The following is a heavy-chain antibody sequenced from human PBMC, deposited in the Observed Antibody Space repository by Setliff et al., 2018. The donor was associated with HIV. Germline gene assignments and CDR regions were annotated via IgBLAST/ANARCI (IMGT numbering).Heavy chain of an antibody. J-gene: IGHJ4*02. D-gene: IGHD2-15*01. CDR1: GGSFSGYY. Sequence: SETLSLTCAVYGGSFSGYYWTWIRQPPGRGLEWIGEIIHSGGTKYNRSLKSRVTISVDTSKNQFSLNLSSVTAADTAVYYCARGGLGVVGAIDYWSQGTLVTVSS. V-gene: IGHV4-34*01. CDR2: IIHSGGT. CDR3: ARGGLGVVGAIDY.